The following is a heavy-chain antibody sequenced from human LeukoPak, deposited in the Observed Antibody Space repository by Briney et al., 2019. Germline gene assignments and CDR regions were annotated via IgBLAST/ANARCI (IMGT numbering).Heavy chain of an antibody. V-gene: IGHV4-61*01. J-gene: IGHJ4*02. D-gene: IGHD5-12*01. CDR1: GYSISSGYY. Sequence: SETLSLTCTVSGYSISSGYYWGWIRQPPGKGLEWIGYIYYSGSSNYNPSLKSRVTISVDTSKNQISLKLSSVTAADTAVYYCARANRYDLYFDYWGQGTLVTVSS. CDR2: IYYSGSS. CDR3: ARANRYDLYFDY.